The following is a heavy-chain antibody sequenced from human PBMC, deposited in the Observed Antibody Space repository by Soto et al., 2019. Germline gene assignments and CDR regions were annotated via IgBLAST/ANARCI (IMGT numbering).Heavy chain of an antibody. CDR1: GLSLSTSGVG. Sequence: QITLKESGPTLVKPTETLTLTCSFSGLSLSTSGVGVAWIRQPPGKALEWLALVYWDDDKRYRPSLKSSLTITKNPSKNQVVLTMTNMDPVDTATYYCAHSSFYYHSSGYSYDYWGQGTLVTVSS. CDR3: AHSSFYYHSSGYSYDY. D-gene: IGHD3-22*01. CDR2: VYWDDDK. J-gene: IGHJ4*02. V-gene: IGHV2-5*02.